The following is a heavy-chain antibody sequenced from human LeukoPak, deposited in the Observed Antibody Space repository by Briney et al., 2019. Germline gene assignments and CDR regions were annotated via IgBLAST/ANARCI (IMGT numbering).Heavy chain of an antibody. J-gene: IGHJ6*03. CDR3: ARVSGGDGYNYGYYYYMDV. Sequence: PGGSLRLSCAASGFSFDDYGMSWVRQAPGKGLEWGSGINWNGGSRGYADSVKGRFTISRDNAKNSLYLQMNSLRAEDTALYYCARVSGGDGYNYGYYYYMDVWGKGTTVTVSS. V-gene: IGHV3-20*04. CDR2: INWNGGSR. D-gene: IGHD5-24*01. CDR1: GFSFDDYG.